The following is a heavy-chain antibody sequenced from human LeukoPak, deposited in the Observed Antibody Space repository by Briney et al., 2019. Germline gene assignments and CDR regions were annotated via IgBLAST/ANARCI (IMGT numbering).Heavy chain of an antibody. CDR1: GFTFSSYA. Sequence: GGSLRLSCAASGFTFSSYAMNWVRQAPGKGLEWVSVISGSGGSTYYADSLKGRLTISRDNSRNTLYLQMNSLRADDTAVYYCAKGATGGSYYFDYWGQGTLVTVSS. CDR2: ISGSGGST. D-gene: IGHD1-26*01. J-gene: IGHJ4*02. CDR3: AKGATGGSYYFDY. V-gene: IGHV3-23*01.